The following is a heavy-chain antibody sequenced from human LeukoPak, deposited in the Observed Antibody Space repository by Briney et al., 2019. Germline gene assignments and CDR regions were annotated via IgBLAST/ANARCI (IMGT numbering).Heavy chain of an antibody. V-gene: IGHV1-18*01. D-gene: IGHD3-22*01. CDR2: ISAYNGNT. CDR3: ARDYYNLDGFDSSGYYRPTWAGPIGY. Sequence: ASVKVSCKASGYTFTSYGISWVRQAPGQGLEWMGWISAYNGNTNYAQKLQGRVTMTRDMSTSTDYMELSSLRSEDTAVYYCARDYYNLDGFDSSGYYRPTWAGPIGYWGQGTLVTVSS. CDR1: GYTFTSYG. J-gene: IGHJ4*02.